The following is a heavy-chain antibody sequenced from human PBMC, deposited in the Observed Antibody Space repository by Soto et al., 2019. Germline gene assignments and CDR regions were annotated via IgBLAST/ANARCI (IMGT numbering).Heavy chain of an antibody. CDR2: SSNSGTFT. CDR3: ERSGDIHNVLDY. Sequence: AVGSLRLSCECSGFTFSDYYMSCIRQAPGRGLEWISYSSNSGTFTRYSDSVKGRFSISRDNTKNFLYLQMNSLRAEDTAVYYCERSGDIHNVLDYWGQGTSVTVSS. D-gene: IGHD2-21*02. V-gene: IGHV3-11*06. J-gene: IGHJ4*02. CDR1: GFTFSDYY.